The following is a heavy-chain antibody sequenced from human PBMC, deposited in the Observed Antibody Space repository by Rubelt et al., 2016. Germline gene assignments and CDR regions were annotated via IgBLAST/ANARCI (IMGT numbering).Heavy chain of an antibody. CDR3: ARDYPYWYFDL. CDR1: GFTISNNY. CDR2: ISSDGIST. J-gene: IGHJ2*01. V-gene: IGHV3-74*01. Sequence: EVQLVESGGGLIQPGGSLRLSCAASGFTISNNYMSWLRQDPGKGLVWVSRISSDGISTGTADSVKGQFTISRDNAKNTLYLEMHSLRAEDTAVYYCARDYPYWYFDLWGRGTLVTISS.